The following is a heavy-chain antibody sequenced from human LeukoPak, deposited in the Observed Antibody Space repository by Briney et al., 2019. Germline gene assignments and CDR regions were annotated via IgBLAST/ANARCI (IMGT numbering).Heavy chain of an antibody. Sequence: ASVKVSCKASGYTFTGYYMHWVRQAPGQGLEWMGWINPNSGGTNYAQKFQGRVTMTRDTSISTAYMELSKLRSDDTAVYYCARDLYPSRAGVEYYYYGMDVWGQGTTVTVSS. CDR1: GYTFTGYY. D-gene: IGHD3-10*01. CDR3: ARDLYPSRAGVEYYYYGMDV. V-gene: IGHV1-2*02. J-gene: IGHJ6*02. CDR2: INPNSGGT.